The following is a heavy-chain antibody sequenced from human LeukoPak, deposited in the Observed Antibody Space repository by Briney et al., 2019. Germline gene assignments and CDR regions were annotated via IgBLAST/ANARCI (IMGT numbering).Heavy chain of an antibody. CDR1: GFTFNNYA. J-gene: IGHJ4*02. CDR3: AKDVYDFWSGFDY. D-gene: IGHD3-3*01. Sequence: GGSLRLSCAASGFTFNNYAMSWVCQAPGKWLEWVSTISGSGGSTYYADSVKGRFTISRDNTKNTLYLQMNSLRAEDAAVYFCAKDVYDFWSGFDYWGQGTLLTVSS. V-gene: IGHV3-23*01. CDR2: ISGSGGST.